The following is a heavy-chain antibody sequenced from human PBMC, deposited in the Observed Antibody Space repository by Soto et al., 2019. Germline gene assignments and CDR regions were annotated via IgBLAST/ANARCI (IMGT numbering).Heavy chain of an antibody. J-gene: IGHJ3*02. CDR2: IWYDGSNK. V-gene: IGHV3-33*01. CDR3: ARDGQLGYCSGGSCWGAFDI. CDR1: GFTFSSYG. Sequence: GGSLRLSCAASGFTFSSYGMHWVRQAPGKGLEWVAVIWYDGSNKYYADSVKGRFTISRDNSKNTLYLQMNSLRAEDTAVYYCARDGQLGYCSGGSCWGAFDIWGQGTMVTVSS. D-gene: IGHD2-15*01.